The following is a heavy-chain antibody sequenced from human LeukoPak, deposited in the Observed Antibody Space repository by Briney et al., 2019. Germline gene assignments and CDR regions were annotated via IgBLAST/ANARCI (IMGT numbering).Heavy chain of an antibody. Sequence: ASETLSLTCAVYGGSFSGYYWSWIRQPPGKGLEWIGEINHSGNTNYNPSLKSRVTISVDMSKNQFSLKLSSVTAADTAVYYCARGWELFHVLDIWGQGTMVTASS. CDR1: GGSFSGYY. J-gene: IGHJ3*02. D-gene: IGHD1-26*01. CDR2: INHSGNT. V-gene: IGHV4-34*01. CDR3: ARGWELFHVLDI.